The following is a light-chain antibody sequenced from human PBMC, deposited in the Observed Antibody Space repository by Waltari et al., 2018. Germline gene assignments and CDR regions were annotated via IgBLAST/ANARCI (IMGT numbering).Light chain of an antibody. Sequence: DIVMTQSPDSLAVSLGERATINCKSSQSVLYSPNNKTYLAWFQQKPGQPPKLLIYWASTRESGVPDRFSGSGSVTDFTLTISSLQAEDVAIYYCQQYATTPRTFGQGTKVEIK. J-gene: IGKJ2*02. CDR1: QSVLYSPNNKTY. CDR2: WAS. CDR3: QQYATTPRT. V-gene: IGKV4-1*01.